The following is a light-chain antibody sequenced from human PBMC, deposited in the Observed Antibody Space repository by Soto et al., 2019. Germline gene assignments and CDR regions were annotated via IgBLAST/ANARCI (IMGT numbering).Light chain of an antibody. J-gene: IGKJ1*01. CDR1: QSVSGSY. CDR3: PQYGSSPRT. Sequence: IVLTQSPGTLSLSPGDRATLSCRASQSVSGSYLAWYQQKPGLAPRLLIYGASIRATGIPDRFSGSGSGTDFTLTISILEPEDFAVYYCPQYGSSPRTFGQGTKVEIK. V-gene: IGKV3-20*01. CDR2: GAS.